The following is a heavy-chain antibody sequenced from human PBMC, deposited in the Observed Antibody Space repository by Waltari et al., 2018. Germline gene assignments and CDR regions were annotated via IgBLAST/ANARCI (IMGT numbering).Heavy chain of an antibody. CDR2: IYHSGST. CDR1: GYSISSGYY. V-gene: IGHV4-38-2*02. CDR3: ARDITGGRDY. D-gene: IGHD1-1*01. J-gene: IGHJ4*02. Sequence: QVQLQESGPGLVKPSETLSLTCAVSGYSISSGYYWGWIRQPPGKGLEWIGSIYHSGSTYYNPSLKSRVTISVDTSKNQFSLKLSSVTAADTAVYYCARDITGGRDYWGQGTLVTVSS.